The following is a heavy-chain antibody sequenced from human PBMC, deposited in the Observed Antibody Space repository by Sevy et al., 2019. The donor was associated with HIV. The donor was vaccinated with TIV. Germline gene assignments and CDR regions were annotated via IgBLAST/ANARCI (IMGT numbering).Heavy chain of an antibody. D-gene: IGHD2-2*01. V-gene: IGHV3-21*01. J-gene: IGHJ4*02. CDR2: ITSGSTYI. CDR3: ARDGGCSSTSCLLYFDY. Sequence: GGSLRLSCAASGFTFNSYTMNWVRQAPGKGLEWVSSITSGSTYIYYADSVKGRFTISRDNAKNSLYLQMNSQRAEDTAVYYCARDGGCSSTSCLLYFDYWGQGSLVTVSS. CDR1: GFTFNSYT.